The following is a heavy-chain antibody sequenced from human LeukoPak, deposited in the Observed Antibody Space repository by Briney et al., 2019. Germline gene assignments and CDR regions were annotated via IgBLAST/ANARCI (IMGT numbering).Heavy chain of an antibody. CDR2: VSGSGSTV. V-gene: IGHV3-48*01. Sequence: PGGSLGLSCAASGFTFGDHIMNWVRQLPGKRLEWVAYVSGSGSTVYYADSVKGRFTVSRDNGKSSLYLQMNSLRVEDTALYCCVRQFASWGQGTLVTVSS. CDR3: VRQFAS. J-gene: IGHJ4*02. CDR1: GFTFGDHI.